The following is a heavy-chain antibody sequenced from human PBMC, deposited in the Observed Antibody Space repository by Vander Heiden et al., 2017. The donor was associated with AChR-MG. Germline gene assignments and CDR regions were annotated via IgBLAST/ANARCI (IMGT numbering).Heavy chain of an antibody. J-gene: IGHJ6*02. CDR1: GGSISSYY. V-gene: IGHV4-59*01. CDR3: ARGLTYYYDSRDYYYYYGMDV. CDR2: IYYSGST. Sequence: QVQLQESGPGLVKPSETLSLTCTVSGGSISSYYWRWIRQPPGKGLEWIGYIYYSGSTNYNPSLKSRVTISVDTSKNQFSLKLSSVTAADTAVYYCARGLTYYYDSRDYYYYYGMDVWGQGTTVTVSS. D-gene: IGHD3-22*01.